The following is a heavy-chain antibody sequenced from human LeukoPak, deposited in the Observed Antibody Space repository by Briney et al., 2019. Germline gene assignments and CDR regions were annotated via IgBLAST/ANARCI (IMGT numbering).Heavy chain of an antibody. D-gene: IGHD3-10*01. CDR2: IYHSGST. J-gene: IGHJ4*02. V-gene: IGHV4-4*02. CDR3: ARDSSYYGSGLSHFDY. CDR1: GGSISSSNW. Sequence: PSGTLSLTCAVSGGSISSSNWWSWVRQPPGKGLEWIGEIYHSGSTNYNPSLKSRVTISVDKSKNQFSLKLSSVTAADTAVYYCARDSSYYGSGLSHFDYWGQGTLVTVSS.